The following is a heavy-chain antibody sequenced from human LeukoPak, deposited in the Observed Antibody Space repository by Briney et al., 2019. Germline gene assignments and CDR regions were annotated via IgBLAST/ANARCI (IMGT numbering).Heavy chain of an antibody. D-gene: IGHD1-26*01. V-gene: IGHV1-18*01. J-gene: IGHJ4*02. CDR1: GYTFTSYG. Sequence: ASVSVSCKASGYTFTSYGISWVRHAPGQGREWMGWISAYNGNTNYAQKLQGRVTMTTDTSTSTAYMELRSLRSDDTAVYYCARGYRGYYFDYWGQGTLVTVSS. CDR3: ARGYRGYYFDY. CDR2: ISAYNGNT.